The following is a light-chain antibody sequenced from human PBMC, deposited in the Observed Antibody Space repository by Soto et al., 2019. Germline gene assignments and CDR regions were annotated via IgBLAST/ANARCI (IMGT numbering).Light chain of an antibody. V-gene: IGKV3-15*01. J-gene: IGKJ1*01. Sequence: EIVLTQSPGTLSLSPVERAALSCRASQSVASSYLAWYQQKPGQAPRLLIHGASTRATGVPARFSGSGSGTEFTLTITGLQSEDSAIYYCHQYHGWPWTFGQGTKVDIK. CDR1: QSVASSY. CDR2: GAS. CDR3: HQYHGWPWT.